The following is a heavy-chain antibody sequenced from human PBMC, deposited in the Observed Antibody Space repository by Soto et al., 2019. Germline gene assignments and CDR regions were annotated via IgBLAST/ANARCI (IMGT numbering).Heavy chain of an antibody. CDR2: ISGSGGST. J-gene: IGHJ3*02. CDR1: GFTFSGYA. CDR3: AKDERYYYDSSGYYDDAFDI. D-gene: IGHD3-22*01. V-gene: IGHV3-23*01. Sequence: GGSLRLSCAASGFTFSGYAMSWVRQAPGKGLEWVSAISGSGGSTYYTDSVKGRFTISRDNSKNTLYLQMNSLRAEDTAVYYCAKDERYYYDSSGYYDDAFDIWGQGTMVTVSS.